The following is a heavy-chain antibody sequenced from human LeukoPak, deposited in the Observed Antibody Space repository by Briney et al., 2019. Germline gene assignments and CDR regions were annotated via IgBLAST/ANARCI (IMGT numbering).Heavy chain of an antibody. CDR2: ISGSGGST. D-gene: IGHD1-26*01. Sequence: HPGGSLRLSRVASGFTFSSYAMSWVRQAPGKGLEWVSAISGSGGSTYYADSVKGRFTISRDNSKNTLYLQMNSLRAEDTAVYYCAKVLWAIVGATGENFDYWGQGTLVTVSS. V-gene: IGHV3-23*01. J-gene: IGHJ4*02. CDR3: AKVLWAIVGATGENFDY. CDR1: GFTFSSYA.